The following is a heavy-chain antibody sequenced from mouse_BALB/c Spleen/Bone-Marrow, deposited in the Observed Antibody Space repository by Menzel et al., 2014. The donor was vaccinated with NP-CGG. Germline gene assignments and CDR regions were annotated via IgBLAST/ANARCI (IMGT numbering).Heavy chain of an antibody. Sequence: EVKLVESGGGLVQPGGSRKLSCAASGFTFSSFGMHWVRQAPEKGLEWVAYISSGSSTIYYADTVKGRFTISRDNPKNTLFLQMTSLWSEDTAMYYCARRGLLSYWYFDVWGAGTTVTVSS. CDR3: ARRGLLSYWYFDV. CDR1: GFTFSSFG. V-gene: IGHV5-17*02. J-gene: IGHJ1*01. CDR2: ISSGSSTI. D-gene: IGHD3-1*01.